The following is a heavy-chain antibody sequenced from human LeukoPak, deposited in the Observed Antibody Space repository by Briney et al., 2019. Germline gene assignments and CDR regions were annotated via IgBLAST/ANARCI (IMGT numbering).Heavy chain of an antibody. D-gene: IGHD4-17*01. Sequence: ASVKVSCKASGGTFSSYAISWVRQAPGQGLEWMGRIIPILGIANYAQKFQGRVTITADKSTSTAYMELSGLRSEDTAVYYCARTGRETYYGDYHFDYWGQGTLVTVSS. CDR3: ARTGRETYYGDYHFDY. CDR1: GGTFSSYA. V-gene: IGHV1-69*04. CDR2: IIPILGIA. J-gene: IGHJ4*02.